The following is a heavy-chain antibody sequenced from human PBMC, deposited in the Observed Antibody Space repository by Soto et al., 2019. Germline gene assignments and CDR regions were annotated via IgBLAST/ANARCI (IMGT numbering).Heavy chain of an antibody. D-gene: IGHD3-16*02. V-gene: IGHV1-46*01. CDR1: GYTFTSYY. Sequence: ASVKVSFKSSGYTFTSYYMHWVRQAPVQWLEWMGIINPSGGSTSYAQKFQGRVTMTRDTSTSTVYMELSSLRSEDTAVYYCARKGRLGELSPLDYWGQGTLVTVSS. J-gene: IGHJ4*02. CDR2: INPSGGST. CDR3: ARKGRLGELSPLDY.